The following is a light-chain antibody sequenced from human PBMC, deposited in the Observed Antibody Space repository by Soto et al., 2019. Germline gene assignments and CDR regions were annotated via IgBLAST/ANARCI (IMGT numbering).Light chain of an antibody. Sequence: QSVLTQPRSVSGSPGQSVTISCTGTSSDVGGYNFVSWYQHHPGKAPKVLIYDVSKRPSGVPDRFSGSKSGNTASLTISGLQAEDEADYHCCSHAGTSTHVVFGGGTKVTVL. V-gene: IGLV2-11*01. CDR1: SSDVGGYNF. CDR2: DVS. CDR3: CSHAGTSTHVV. J-gene: IGLJ2*01.